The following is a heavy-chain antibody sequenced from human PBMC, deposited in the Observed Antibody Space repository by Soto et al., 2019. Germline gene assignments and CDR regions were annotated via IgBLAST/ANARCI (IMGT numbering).Heavy chain of an antibody. CDR1: GFTFRRYS. CDR3: ARKKFSKGSSPYGMDV. CDR2: ISSSSRYI. V-gene: IGHV3-21*01. Sequence: PGGALRLSCAGSGFTFRRYSMNWVRQAPGKGLEWVSSISSSSRYIYYADSVKGRFTISRDNAKNSLYLQMNSLRAEDTAVYYCARKKFSKGSSPYGMDVWGQGTTVTVSS. D-gene: IGHD1-26*01. J-gene: IGHJ6*02.